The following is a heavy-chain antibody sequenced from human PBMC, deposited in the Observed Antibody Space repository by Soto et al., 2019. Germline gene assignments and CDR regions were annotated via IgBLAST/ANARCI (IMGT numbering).Heavy chain of an antibody. V-gene: IGHV3-21*01. CDR3: ARDRVLGSYRYTGTGYGMDV. CDR2: ISSSSSYI. CDR1: GFTFSSCS. Sequence: GGSLRLSCAASGFTFSSCSMNWVRQAPGTGLESVPSISSSSSYIYYADSVKGRFTISRDNAKNSLYLQRNSLRAGDTAVYYCARDRVLGSYRYTGTGYGMDVWGQGPTVTVSS. J-gene: IGHJ6*02. D-gene: IGHD3-16*02.